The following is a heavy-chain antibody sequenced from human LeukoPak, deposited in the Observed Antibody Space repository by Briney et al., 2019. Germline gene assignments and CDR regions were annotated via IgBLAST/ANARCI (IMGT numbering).Heavy chain of an antibody. CDR3: ARDPVNDAFDI. V-gene: IGHV4-59*12. CDR1: GGSISSYY. J-gene: IGHJ3*02. CDR2: IYYSGST. Sequence: PSETLSLTCTVSGGSISSYYWSWIRQPPGRGLEWIGCIYYSGSTNYNPSLKSRVTISVDTSKNQFSLKLSSVTAADTAVYYCARDPVNDAFDIWGQGTMVTVSS.